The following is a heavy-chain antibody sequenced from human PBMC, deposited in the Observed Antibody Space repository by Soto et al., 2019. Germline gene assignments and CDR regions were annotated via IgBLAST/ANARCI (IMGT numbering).Heavy chain of an antibody. J-gene: IGHJ5*02. D-gene: IGHD6-6*01. CDR3: AREYSSSSFNWFDP. CDR2: INPNSGGT. Sequence: QVQLVQSGAEVKKPGASVKVSCKASGYTFTGYYMHWVRQAPGQGLEWMGWINPNSGGTNYAQKFQGWGTMTRDRSISTAYREMSRLRSDDTAVYYWAREYSSSSFNWFDPWGQGTLVTVSS. V-gene: IGHV1-2*04. CDR1: GYTFTGYY.